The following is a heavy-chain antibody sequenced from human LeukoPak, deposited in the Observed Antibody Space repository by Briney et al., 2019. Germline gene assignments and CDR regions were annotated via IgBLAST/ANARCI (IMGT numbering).Heavy chain of an antibody. Sequence: PGGSLRLSCAASGFTVSSNYMSWVRQAPGRGREWVSVIYRDGTTYYTDSVKGRFTISRDNSKNTVYLQMNSLRAEDTAVYYCASSAEWEPIRDYWGPGTLVTVSS. V-gene: IGHV3-53*01. CDR3: ASSAEWEPIRDY. J-gene: IGHJ4*02. CDR2: IYRDGTT. D-gene: IGHD1-26*01. CDR1: GFTVSSNY.